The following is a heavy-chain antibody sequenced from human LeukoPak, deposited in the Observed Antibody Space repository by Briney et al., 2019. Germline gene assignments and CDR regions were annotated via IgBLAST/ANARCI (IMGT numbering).Heavy chain of an antibody. CDR3: ARVYDFPDY. CDR2: INHSGST. J-gene: IGHJ4*02. Sequence: SETLSLTCAVYGGSFSGYYWSWIRQPPGKGLEWIGEINHSGSTNYNPSLKSRVTISVDTSKNQFSLKLSSVTAADTAVYYCARVYDFPDYWGQGTLVTVSS. CDR1: GGSFSGYY. V-gene: IGHV4-34*01. D-gene: IGHD3-3*01.